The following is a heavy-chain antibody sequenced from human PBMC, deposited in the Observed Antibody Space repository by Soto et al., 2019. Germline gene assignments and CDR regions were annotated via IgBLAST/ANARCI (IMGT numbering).Heavy chain of an antibody. J-gene: IGHJ6*02. CDR2: IMPVFRRP. D-gene: IGHD3-3*02. CDR3: ARNKDRPQLGGNYYYFLDV. V-gene: IGHV1-69*12. Sequence: QVQLVQSGAEVKKPGSSVKVSCKASGGTFRTSAISWVRQAPGQGLEWVGGIMPVFRRPKYAQNFQGRVTITADESTSTAYMELSSLRSDDTAVYYCARNKDRPQLGGNYYYFLDVWGQGTVVTVSS. CDR1: GGTFRTSA.